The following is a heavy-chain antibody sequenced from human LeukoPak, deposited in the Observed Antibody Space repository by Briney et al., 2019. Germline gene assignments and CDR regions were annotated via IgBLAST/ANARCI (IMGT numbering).Heavy chain of an antibody. CDR2: IKQDGSEK. CDR1: GFTFSSYW. CDR3: AREGNYDILTGYYKSFDY. Sequence: GGSLRLSCAASGFTFSSYWMSWVRQAPGKGLEWVANIKQDGSEKYYVDSVKGRFTISRDNAKNSLYLQMNSLRAEDTAVYYCAREGNYDILTGYYKSFDYWGQGTLVTVSS. D-gene: IGHD3-9*01. V-gene: IGHV3-7*01. J-gene: IGHJ4*02.